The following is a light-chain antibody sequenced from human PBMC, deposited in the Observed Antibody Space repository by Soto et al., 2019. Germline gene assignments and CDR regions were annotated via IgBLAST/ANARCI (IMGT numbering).Light chain of an antibody. CDR2: GAS. V-gene: IGKV3-20*01. Sequence: EIVLTQSPGTLSLSPGERATLSCRASQSVSSSYLAWYQQKPGQAPRILIYGASSRAAGIPDRFSGSRSGTDFAINISRLEPHGFLVYCCQQYGSPHRTFGQGTKVEIK. J-gene: IGKJ1*01. CDR3: QQYGSPHRT. CDR1: QSVSSSY.